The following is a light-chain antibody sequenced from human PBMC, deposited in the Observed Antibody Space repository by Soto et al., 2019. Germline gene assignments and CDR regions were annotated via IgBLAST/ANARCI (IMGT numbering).Light chain of an antibody. Sequence: DIQMTQSPSSLSASVGDRVTIACRATQSVSRNLNWFQQKPGKAPKLLIYGGNILQAGVPSRFSGSASGTDFTLTISSLQPEDFATYYCQQSHDTPYTFGPGTKVDIK. J-gene: IGKJ2*01. CDR1: QSVSRN. CDR2: GGN. CDR3: QQSHDTPYT. V-gene: IGKV1-39*01.